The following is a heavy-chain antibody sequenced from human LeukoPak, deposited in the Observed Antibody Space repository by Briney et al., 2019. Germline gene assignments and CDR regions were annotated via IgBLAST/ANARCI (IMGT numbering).Heavy chain of an antibody. CDR1: GGSISSSGYY. CDR3: ARAYHSSWYLNWFDP. J-gene: IGHJ5*02. Sequence: PSETLSLTCTVSGGSISSSGYYWGWIRQPPGKGLEWIGSMYYSGSTYYNPSLKSRVTISVDTSKNEFSLKLSSVTAADTAVYYCARAYHSSWYLNWFDPWGQGTLVTVSS. V-gene: IGHV4-39*07. D-gene: IGHD6-13*01. CDR2: MYYSGST.